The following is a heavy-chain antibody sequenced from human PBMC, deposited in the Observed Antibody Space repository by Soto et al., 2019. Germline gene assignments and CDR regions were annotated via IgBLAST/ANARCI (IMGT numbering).Heavy chain of an antibody. V-gene: IGHV3-53*01. D-gene: IGHD1-1*01. CDR1: GFSVSTSH. Sequence: GGCLRLSWAAAGFSVSTSHISWVRQAPGKGLEWVSVIYSGGATHYAVSVKGRLIISRDKSKNTVSLHMNSLRAEDTALYYCAKDRPRRTSGYFFDYWGQGTPVTVSS. J-gene: IGHJ4*02. CDR2: IYSGGAT. CDR3: AKDRPRRTSGYFFDY.